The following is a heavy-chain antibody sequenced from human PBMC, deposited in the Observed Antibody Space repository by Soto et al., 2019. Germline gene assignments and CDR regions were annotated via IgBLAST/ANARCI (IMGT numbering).Heavy chain of an antibody. D-gene: IGHD3-16*01. CDR1: GGSISSDGYY. Sequence: SETLSLTCTVSGGSISSDGYYWSWIRQHPGKGLEWIGYIYYSGSTYYNPSLKSRVTISVDTSKNQFSLKLSSVTAADTAVYYCARRGSLRPRTHNFDYWGQGTLVTVSS. CDR3: ARRGSLRPRTHNFDY. CDR2: IYYSGST. V-gene: IGHV4-31*03. J-gene: IGHJ4*02.